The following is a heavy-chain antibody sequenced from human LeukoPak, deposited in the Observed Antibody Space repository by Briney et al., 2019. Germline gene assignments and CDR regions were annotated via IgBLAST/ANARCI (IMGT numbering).Heavy chain of an antibody. CDR2: ISSSGSTI. CDR1: GFTFSSYE. Sequence: PGGSLRLSCAASGFTFSSYEMNWVRQAPGKGLEWVSYISSSGSTIYYADSVKGRFTISRDNAKNLLYLQMNSLRAEDTAVYYCARDYDTSHFDYWGQGTLVTVSS. CDR3: ARDYDTSHFDY. D-gene: IGHD3-9*01. J-gene: IGHJ4*02. V-gene: IGHV3-48*03.